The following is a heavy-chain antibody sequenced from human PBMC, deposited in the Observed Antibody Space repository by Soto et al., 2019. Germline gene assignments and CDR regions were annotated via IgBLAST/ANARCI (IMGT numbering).Heavy chain of an antibody. V-gene: IGHV4-30-4*01. J-gene: IGHJ2*01. Sequence: QVQLQESGPGLVKPSETLSLTCTVSGGSISGGVHSWSWIRQPPGKGLEWIGHIFDSGSTYYNPSLTSRLTISVDTSKNQFSLRLSCVTAADTAVYYCAREIMPLTNDWYFDLWGRGTLVTVSS. D-gene: IGHD2-8*01. CDR2: IFDSGST. CDR3: AREIMPLTNDWYFDL. CDR1: GGSISGGVHS.